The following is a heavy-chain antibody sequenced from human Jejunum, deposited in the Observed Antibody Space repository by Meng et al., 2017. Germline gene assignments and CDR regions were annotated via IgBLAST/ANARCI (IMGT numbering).Heavy chain of an antibody. D-gene: IGHD1-26*01. Sequence: QGQLQESGTGRVKPSQTLSLTCTVSGDSFNRPGYSWSWSRQPPEKGLEWIGYIDYSGSTYYTPSLKSRVSISGDTSNKQFSLKLTSVTAADTAVYYCARSPYSGSALPFFDYWGQGSLVTVSS. J-gene: IGHJ4*02. V-gene: IGHV4-30-4*01. CDR3: ARSPYSGSALPFFDY. CDR2: IDYSGST. CDR1: GDSFNRPGYS.